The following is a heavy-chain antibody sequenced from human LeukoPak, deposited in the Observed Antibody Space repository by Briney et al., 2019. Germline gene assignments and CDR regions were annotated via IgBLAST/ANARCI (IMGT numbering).Heavy chain of an antibody. V-gene: IGHV1-69*05. CDR1: GGTFSNFH. J-gene: IGHJ4*02. CDR3: ARGRGQVVFDY. Sequence: GASVKVSCKASGGTFSNFHIAWVRQAPGQGFEWMGGIIPLSGIPNYAQKFQGRVTITTDDSSTTAYMELRSLRSDDTAVYYCARGRGQVVFDYWGQGTLVTVSS. D-gene: IGHD3-10*01. CDR2: IIPLSGIP.